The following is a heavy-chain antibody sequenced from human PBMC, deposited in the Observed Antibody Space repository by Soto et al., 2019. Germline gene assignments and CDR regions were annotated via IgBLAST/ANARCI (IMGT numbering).Heavy chain of an antibody. V-gene: IGHV4-30-4*01. D-gene: IGHD2-2*03. J-gene: IGHJ6*02. CDR1: GGSISSGDYY. Sequence: QVQLQESGPGLVKPSQTLSLACSDSGGSISSGDYYWRWIRQPPGQGLEWIGYINNNGGTHFNPSLKSRVTISGDASKNQFPLSLKSVTAADTAVYYCARDRVGWHLNHYYYYGMDVWGQGTTVTASS. CDR2: INNNGGT. CDR3: ARDRVGWHLNHYYYYGMDV.